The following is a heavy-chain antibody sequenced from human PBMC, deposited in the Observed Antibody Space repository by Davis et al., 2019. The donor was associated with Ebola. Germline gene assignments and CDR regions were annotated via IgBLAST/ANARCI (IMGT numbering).Heavy chain of an antibody. CDR3: ATDLSRGDCTGASCYGGNYYYRMDV. CDR1: GGTFETFA. D-gene: IGHD2-2*01. CDR2: IIPILGSL. V-gene: IGHV1-69*10. Sequence: SVTVSCKVSGGTFETFAISWVRQAPGQGLEWMGGIIPILGSLHDAHQMRARVKITADKSTSTAYMELTSLRPDDTAVYYCATDLSRGDCTGASCYGGNYYYRMDVWSQGTSVTVSS. J-gene: IGHJ6*02.